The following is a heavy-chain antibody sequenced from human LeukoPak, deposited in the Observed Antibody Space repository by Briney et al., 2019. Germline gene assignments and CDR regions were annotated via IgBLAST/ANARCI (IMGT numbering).Heavy chain of an antibody. J-gene: IGHJ5*02. D-gene: IGHD3-10*01. V-gene: IGHV4-34*01. CDR3: ARLSGRRWFDP. Sequence: PSETLSLTCAVYGGSFSGYYWSWIRQPPGKGLEWIGEINHSGSTNYNPSLKSRVTISVDTSKNQFSLKLSSVTAADTAVYYCARLSGRRWFDPWGQGTLVTVSS. CDR2: INHSGST. CDR1: GGSFSGYY.